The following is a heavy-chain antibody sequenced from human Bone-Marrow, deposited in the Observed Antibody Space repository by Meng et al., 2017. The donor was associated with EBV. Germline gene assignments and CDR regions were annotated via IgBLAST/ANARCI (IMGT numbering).Heavy chain of an antibody. CDR1: GGPLRNYA. J-gene: IGHJ4*02. V-gene: IGHV1-69*01. Sequence: QVQVVQSSAGVKKTGSSVKVSCKTSGGPLRNYAVSWVPQAPAQGLEWLGGFLPTLGAPNYAQKFHGRVTITADESTSTHYMDLSSLRSDDTAVYYCASESGRGYTPDYWGQGTLVTVSS. D-gene: IGHD3-10*01. CDR3: ASESGRGYTPDY. CDR2: FLPTLGAP.